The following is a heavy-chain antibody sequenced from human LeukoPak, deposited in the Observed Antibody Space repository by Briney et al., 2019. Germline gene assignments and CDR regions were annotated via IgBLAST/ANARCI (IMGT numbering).Heavy chain of an antibody. CDR3: TRDPILGAPDYFDY. CDR1: GSTFANYV. D-gene: IGHD1-26*01. J-gene: IGHJ4*02. CDR2: TSPDEGLK. V-gene: IGHV3-30*04. Sequence: GGSLRLSCAASGSTFANYVTHWVRQAPGKGLEWVAVTSPDEGLKFYGDSVKGRFTISRDNSKNTMYLQMNNLGEEDTAVYYCTRDPILGAPDYFDYWGQGTLVTVSS.